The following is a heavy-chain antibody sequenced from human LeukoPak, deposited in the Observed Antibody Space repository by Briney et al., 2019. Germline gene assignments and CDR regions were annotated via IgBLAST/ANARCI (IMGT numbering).Heavy chain of an antibody. CDR1: AGTFSMYA. Sequence: GSSVNVSFKASAGTFSMYAISWVRQAPGQGLEWMGRITPMSATPSQSQWIQDRVTITADKSTNTVYLDLSSLRSEDTALYFCAGDPPGTPVGFDIWGQGTMVTVSS. CDR2: ITPMSATP. CDR3: AGDPPGTPVGFDI. D-gene: IGHD3-10*01. J-gene: IGHJ3*02. V-gene: IGHV1-69*06.